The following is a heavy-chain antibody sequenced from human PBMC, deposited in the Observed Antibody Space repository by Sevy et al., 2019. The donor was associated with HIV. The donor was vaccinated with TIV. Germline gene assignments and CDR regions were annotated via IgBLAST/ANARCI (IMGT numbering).Heavy chain of an antibody. CDR1: GFTFSSYS. CDR3: ARYPLGGTIFGVVRGELDY. J-gene: IGHJ4*02. V-gene: IGHV3-21*01. CDR2: ISSSSYI. D-gene: IGHD3-3*01. Sequence: GGSLRLSCAASGFTFSSYSMNWVRQAPGKGLEWVSSISSSSYIYYAASVKGRFTISRDNAKNSLYLQMNSLRAEDTAVYYCARYPLGGTIFGVVRGELDYWGQGTLVTVSS.